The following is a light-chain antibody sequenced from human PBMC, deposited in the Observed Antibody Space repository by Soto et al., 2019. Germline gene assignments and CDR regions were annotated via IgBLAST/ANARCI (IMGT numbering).Light chain of an antibody. CDR3: PQSYTPPPA. J-gene: IGKJ1*01. Sequence: IQVAQSPSSLSALVGDRVTITCRASQSISSYLNWYQQKPGKAPKLLIYAASSLQSGVTSRVSDSGTETYYALTITSLQHADFATYYCPQSYTPPPAFGQGTKVEIK. CDR1: QSISSY. V-gene: IGKV1-39*01. CDR2: AAS.